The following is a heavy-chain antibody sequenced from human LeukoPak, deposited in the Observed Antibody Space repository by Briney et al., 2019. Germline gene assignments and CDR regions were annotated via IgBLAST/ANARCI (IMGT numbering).Heavy chain of an antibody. J-gene: IGHJ6*03. CDR3: ARGVGGSYSYYYYYYYMDV. CDR2: INHSGST. Sequence: PSETLSLTCTVSGGSISNYYWSWIRQPPGKGLEWIGEINHSGSTNYNPSLKSRVTISVDTSKNQFSLKLSSVTAADTAVYYCARGVGGSYSYYYYYYYMDVWGKGTTVTVSS. D-gene: IGHD1-26*01. CDR1: GGSISNYY. V-gene: IGHV4-34*01.